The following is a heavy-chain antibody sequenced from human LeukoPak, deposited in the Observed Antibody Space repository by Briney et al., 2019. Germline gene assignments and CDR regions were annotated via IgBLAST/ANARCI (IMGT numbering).Heavy chain of an antibody. Sequence: GESLRLSCAASGFTFSNSWLHWVRQAPGKGLVWVSRISPDGSSTNYADSVKGRFTISRDNAKNTLYLQMNSLRAEDTAVYYCARGTWGFDYWGQGTLVIVSS. V-gene: IGHV3-74*01. D-gene: IGHD7-27*01. CDR3: ARGTWGFDY. CDR2: ISPDGSST. J-gene: IGHJ4*02. CDR1: GFTFSNSW.